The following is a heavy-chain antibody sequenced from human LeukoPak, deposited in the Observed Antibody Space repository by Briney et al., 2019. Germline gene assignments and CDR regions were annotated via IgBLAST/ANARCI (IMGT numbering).Heavy chain of an antibody. CDR1: GFTFSSYG. CDR3: ARGGNSGSYPTPWFDP. CDR2: IWYDGSNK. V-gene: IGHV3-33*01. D-gene: IGHD1-26*01. Sequence: GGSLRLSCAASGFTFSSYGMHWVRQAPCKGLEWVAVIWYDGSNKYYADSVKGRFTISRDNSKNTLYLQMNSLRAEDTAVYYCARGGNSGSYPTPWFDPWGQGTLVTVSS. J-gene: IGHJ5*02.